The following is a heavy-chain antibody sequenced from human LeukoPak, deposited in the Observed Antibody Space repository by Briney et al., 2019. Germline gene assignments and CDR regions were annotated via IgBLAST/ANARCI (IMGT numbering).Heavy chain of an antibody. Sequence: SETLSLTCTVSGGSISSYYWSWIRQPAGKGLEWIGRIYTSGSTNYNPSLKSRVTMSVDTSKNQFSLKLSSVTAADTAVYYCARDHYYYASGISYPFDYWGQGTLVTVSS. CDR3: ARDHYYYASGISYPFDY. J-gene: IGHJ4*02. CDR1: GGSISSYY. D-gene: IGHD3-10*01. CDR2: IYTSGST. V-gene: IGHV4-4*07.